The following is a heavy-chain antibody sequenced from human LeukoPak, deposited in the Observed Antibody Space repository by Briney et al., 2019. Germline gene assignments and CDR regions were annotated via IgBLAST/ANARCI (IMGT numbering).Heavy chain of an antibody. CDR2: INPNSGVT. CDR1: GYIFTDYH. Sequence: ASVKVSCKASGYIFTDYHVHWVRQAPGQGLEWVGWINPNSGVTNYAQNFQGRVIMTRDTSVSTAYMELSRLTSDDTAVYYCARGYSRAAFDIWGQGTMVTVSS. D-gene: IGHD2-15*01. V-gene: IGHV1-2*02. CDR3: ARGYSRAAFDI. J-gene: IGHJ3*02.